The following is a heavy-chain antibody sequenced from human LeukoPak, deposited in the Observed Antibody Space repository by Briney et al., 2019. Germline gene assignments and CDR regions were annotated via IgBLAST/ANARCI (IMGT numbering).Heavy chain of an antibody. D-gene: IGHD3-10*01. CDR2: ISGSGGST. CDR3: AKDYYGSGSYYNPWFDP. V-gene: IGHV3-23*01. Sequence: GGSLRLSCAASGFTFSSYAMSWVRQAPGKGLEWVSAISGSGGSTYYADSVKGRFTISRDNSKNTLYLQMNSLRAEDTAVYYCAKDYYGSGSYYNPWFDPWGRGTLVTVSS. J-gene: IGHJ5*02. CDR1: GFTFSSYA.